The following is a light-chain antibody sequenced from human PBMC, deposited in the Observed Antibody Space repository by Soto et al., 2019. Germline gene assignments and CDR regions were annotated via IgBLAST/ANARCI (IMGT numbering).Light chain of an antibody. CDR3: LLYFGATRV. J-gene: IGLJ2*01. CDR1: TGAVTSGYY. V-gene: IGLV7-43*01. CDR2: STS. Sequence: QAVVTQEPSLTVSPGGTVTLTCASSTGAVTSGYYPNWFQQKPGQAPRALIYSTSATHSWTPARFSGSLLGGKAALTLSGVQPEDEAEYYCLLYFGATRVFGGGTKLTVL.